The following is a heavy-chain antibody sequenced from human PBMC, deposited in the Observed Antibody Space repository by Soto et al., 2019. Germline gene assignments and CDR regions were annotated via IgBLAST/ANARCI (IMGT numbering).Heavy chain of an antibody. CDR1: GGSISSGGYY. CDR2: IYYSGST. CDR3: ARDQSHHFDY. V-gene: IGHV4-31*03. Sequence: SETLSLTCTVSGGSISSGGYYWSWIRQHPGKGLEWIGYIYYSGSTYYNPSLKSRVTISVDTSKNQFSLKLSSVTAADTAVYYCARDQSHHFDYWGQGTLVTVSS. J-gene: IGHJ4*02.